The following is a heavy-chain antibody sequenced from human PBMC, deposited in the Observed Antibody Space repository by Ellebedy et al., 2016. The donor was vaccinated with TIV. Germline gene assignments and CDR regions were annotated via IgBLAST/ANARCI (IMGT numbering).Heavy chain of an antibody. D-gene: IGHD6-13*01. CDR3: ARVPSDSSSWYGGYYYYGMDV. V-gene: IGHV1-46*01. J-gene: IGHJ6*02. Sequence: AASVKVSCKASGYTFTNYFLNWVRQAPGQGLEWMGIINPSGGSTNYAQKFQGRVTMSRDTSTSSVHMELSSLRSDDTAGYYCARVPSDSSSWYGGYYYYGMDVWGQGTTVTVSS. CDR2: INPSGGST. CDR1: GYTFTNYF.